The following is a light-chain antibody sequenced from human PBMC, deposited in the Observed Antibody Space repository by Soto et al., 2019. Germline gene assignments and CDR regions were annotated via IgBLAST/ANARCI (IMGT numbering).Light chain of an antibody. V-gene: IGKV3D-20*01. CDR3: QQYGSSPHV. J-gene: IGKJ4*01. Sequence: EIVLTQSPATLSLSPGERATLSCGASQSVSNSYLPWYQQKPGLAPRVLIYDASSRATGIPDRFSGSGSGTDFTLTISRLEPEDFAVYYCQQYGSSPHVFGGGTKVDIK. CDR2: DAS. CDR1: QSVSNSY.